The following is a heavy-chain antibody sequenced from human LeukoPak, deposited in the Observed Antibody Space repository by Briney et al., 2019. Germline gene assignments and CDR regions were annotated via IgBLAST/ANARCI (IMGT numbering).Heavy chain of an antibody. Sequence: KPSETLSLTCTVSGGSISSSSYYWSWIRQPAGKGLEWIGRFYTSGSTSYNPSLKSRVTMSVDTSKNQFSLNLASVTAADTAVYYCAKVAGSRYFDLWGRGTLVTVSS. CDR2: FYTSGST. V-gene: IGHV4-61*02. CDR3: AKVAGSRYFDL. J-gene: IGHJ2*01. CDR1: GGSISSSSYY. D-gene: IGHD6-19*01.